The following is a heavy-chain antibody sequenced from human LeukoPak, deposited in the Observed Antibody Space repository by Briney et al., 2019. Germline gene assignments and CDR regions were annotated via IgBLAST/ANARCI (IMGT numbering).Heavy chain of an antibody. D-gene: IGHD3-16*02. Sequence: PSETLSLTCAVYGGSFSGCYWSWIRQPPGKGLEWIGEINHSGSTNYNPSLKSRVTISVDTSKNQFSLKLSSVTAADTAVYYCARSRGPGDYVWGSHRDRGLDYWGQGTLVTVSS. V-gene: IGHV4-34*01. CDR2: INHSGST. CDR1: GGSFSGCY. CDR3: ARSRGPGDYVWGSHRDRGLDY. J-gene: IGHJ4*02.